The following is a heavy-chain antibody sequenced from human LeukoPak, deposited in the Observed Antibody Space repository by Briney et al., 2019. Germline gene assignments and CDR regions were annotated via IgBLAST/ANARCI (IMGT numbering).Heavy chain of an antibody. CDR1: GYTFTSYY. CDR3: AREDGCSSTSCYEAFDI. D-gene: IGHD2-2*01. V-gene: IGHV1-46*01. J-gene: IGHJ3*02. Sequence: ASVKVSCKASGYTFTSYYMHWVRQAPGQGLEWMGINNPSGGSTSYAQKFQGRVTMTRDTSTSTVYMELSSLRSEDTAVYYCAREDGCSSTSCYEAFDIWGQGTMVTVSS. CDR2: NNPSGGST.